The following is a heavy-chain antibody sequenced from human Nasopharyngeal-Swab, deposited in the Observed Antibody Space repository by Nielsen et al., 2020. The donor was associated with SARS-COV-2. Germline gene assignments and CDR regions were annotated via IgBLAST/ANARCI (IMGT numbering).Heavy chain of an antibody. Sequence: WIRQPPGKGLEWIGYIYYSGSTYYNPSLKSRVTISVDTSKNQFSLKLSSVTAADTAVYYCAREGGGYCTNGVCYPSNDAFDIWGQGTTVTVSS. J-gene: IGHJ3*02. CDR3: AREGGGYCTNGVCYPSNDAFDI. V-gene: IGHV4-31*02. D-gene: IGHD2-8*01. CDR2: IYYSGST.